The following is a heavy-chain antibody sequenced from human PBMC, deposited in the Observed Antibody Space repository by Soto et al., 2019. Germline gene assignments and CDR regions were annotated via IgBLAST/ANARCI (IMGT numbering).Heavy chain of an antibody. J-gene: IGHJ4*02. D-gene: IGHD3-9*01. CDR2: ISYDGSGT. CDR1: GFTFSSYD. Sequence: QVQLVESGGGVVQPGKSLRLSYAASGFTFSSYDIHWVRQAPGKGLEWVAVISYDGSGTYYADFVKGRFTISRDNSKNTVFLQMNSLTAEDTAVYYCAKDLSGDTTVWGQGTLVTVSS. CDR3: AKDLSGDTTV. V-gene: IGHV3-30*18.